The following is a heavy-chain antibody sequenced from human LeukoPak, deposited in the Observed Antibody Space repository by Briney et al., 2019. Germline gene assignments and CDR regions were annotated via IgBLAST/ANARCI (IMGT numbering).Heavy chain of an antibody. CDR3: ARHQRGWFDP. V-gene: IGHV4-4*09. CDR2: IYASAST. Sequence: SATLSLTCVVAGGSISSYYWSWSRRPPGKGLEWIGYIYASASTNYNPSLKSRVTISVHTSKNQFSLKLSSVTAADTAVYYCARHQRGWFDPWGQGTLVTVSS. J-gene: IGHJ5*02. CDR1: GGSISSYY.